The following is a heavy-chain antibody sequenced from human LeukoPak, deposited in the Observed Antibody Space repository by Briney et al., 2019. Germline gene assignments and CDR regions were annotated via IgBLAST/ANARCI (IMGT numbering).Heavy chain of an antibody. Sequence: GGSLRLSCPPSGFTFSSYWMSWVRQPQGKGLEWVANIKEDGSEKYYVDSVKGRFTISRDNAKNSLYLQMDSLRAEDTAVYYCARFSYSIIGFDSWGQGTPVIVSS. CDR2: IKEDGSEK. V-gene: IGHV3-7*01. D-gene: IGHD2-15*01. CDR1: GFTFSSYW. CDR3: ARFSYSIIGFDS. J-gene: IGHJ4*02.